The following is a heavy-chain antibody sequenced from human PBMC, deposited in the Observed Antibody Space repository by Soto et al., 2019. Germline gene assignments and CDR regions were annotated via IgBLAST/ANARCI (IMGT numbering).Heavy chain of an antibody. CDR3: AKSHTVLVKFDS. J-gene: IGHJ5*01. V-gene: IGHV3-23*01. CDR2: LSASGSRT. Sequence: PGGSLRLSCEGTGFTFSSYAMNWVRQVPGKGLEWVADLSASGSRTFYAESVKGRFAISRDNSKNTVFLQMDSLRAEDAALYFCAKSHTVLVKFDSWGHGTLVTVSS. D-gene: IGHD3-3*01. CDR1: GFTFSSYA.